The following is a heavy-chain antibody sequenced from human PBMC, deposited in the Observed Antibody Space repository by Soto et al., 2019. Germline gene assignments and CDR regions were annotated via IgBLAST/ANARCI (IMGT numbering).Heavy chain of an antibody. Sequence: QVQLVESGGGVVQPGRSLRLSCAASGFTFSSYGMHWVRQAPGKGLEWVAVIWYDGSNKYYADSVKGRFTISRDNSKNTLYLQMNSLRAEDTAVYYCARDGVGATSLGDWGQGTLVTVSS. D-gene: IGHD1-26*01. V-gene: IGHV3-33*01. CDR1: GFTFSSYG. J-gene: IGHJ4*02. CDR2: IWYDGSNK. CDR3: ARDGVGATSLGD.